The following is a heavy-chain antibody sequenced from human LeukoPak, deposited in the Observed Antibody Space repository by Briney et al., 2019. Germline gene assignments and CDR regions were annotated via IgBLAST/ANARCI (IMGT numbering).Heavy chain of an antibody. D-gene: IGHD2-15*01. CDR2: INTSGGST. J-gene: IGHJ4*02. CDR3: ARAGEGYRVDY. CDR1: GYTFTSYY. Sequence: ASVKVSCKASGYTFTSYYMHWVRQAPGQGLEWMGIINTSGGSTYYAQNFQGRLTVTRDTSTSIVYMELSSLRSEDTAVYYCARAGEGYRVDYWGQGTLVTVSS. V-gene: IGHV1-46*01.